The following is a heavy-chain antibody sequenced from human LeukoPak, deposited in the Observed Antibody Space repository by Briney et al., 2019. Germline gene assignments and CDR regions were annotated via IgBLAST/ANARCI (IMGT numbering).Heavy chain of an antibody. J-gene: IGHJ4*02. Sequence: GGSLRLSCAVSGFTFDDYAMHWVRQAPGKGLEWVSGISWNSGSIGYADSVKGRFTISRDNAKNSLYLQMNSLRAEDTALYYCAKVGIAAALPDYWGRGTLVTVSS. V-gene: IGHV3-9*01. CDR2: ISWNSGSI. CDR1: GFTFDDYA. D-gene: IGHD6-13*01. CDR3: AKVGIAAALPDY.